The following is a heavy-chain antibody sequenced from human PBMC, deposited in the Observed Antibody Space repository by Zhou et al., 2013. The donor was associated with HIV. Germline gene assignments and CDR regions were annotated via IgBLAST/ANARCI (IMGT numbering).Heavy chain of an antibody. CDR1: AGSLNSYA. V-gene: IGHV1-69*05. CDR3: AREYSSTSYKYLNP. Sequence: QVQLVQSGAEVKKPGSSVKVSCKASAGSLNSYAINWVRQAPGQGLEWMGGMIPPFDTPTYARQFQGRVTITSDDSTATAYMELTSLRSEDTAIYYCAREYSSTSYKYLNPWGQGTPVTVSS. D-gene: IGHD2-2*01. J-gene: IGHJ5*02. CDR2: MIPPFDTP.